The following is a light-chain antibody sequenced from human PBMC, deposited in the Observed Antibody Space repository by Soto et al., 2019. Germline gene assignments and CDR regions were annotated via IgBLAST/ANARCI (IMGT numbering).Light chain of an antibody. J-gene: IGKJ5*01. CDR2: DAS. CDR1: QSVSSN. Sequence: IVLTQSPGTLSLSPGERATLSCRASQSVSSNLAWYQQKPGQAPRLLIYDASNRATGIPARFSGSGSGTEFTLTITSLEPEDFAVYYCQQRSNWPTTFGQGTRLEIK. V-gene: IGKV3-11*01. CDR3: QQRSNWPTT.